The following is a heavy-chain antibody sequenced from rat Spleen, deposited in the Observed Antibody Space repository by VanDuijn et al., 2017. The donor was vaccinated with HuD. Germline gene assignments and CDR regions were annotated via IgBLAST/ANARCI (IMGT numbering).Heavy chain of an antibody. CDR1: GFSLTNFH. CDR3: TREGHNNWGAFAH. CDR2: IWSGGST. V-gene: IGHV2-15*01. J-gene: IGHJ3*01. D-gene: IGHD1-10*01. Sequence: QVQLKESGPGLVQPSQTLSLTCTVSGFSLTNFHVSWVRQPPGKGLEWMGAIWSGGSTDYNSALKSRLSISRDTYKSQVFLKMNSLQTEDTATYFCTREGHNNWGAFAHWGQGTLVTVSS.